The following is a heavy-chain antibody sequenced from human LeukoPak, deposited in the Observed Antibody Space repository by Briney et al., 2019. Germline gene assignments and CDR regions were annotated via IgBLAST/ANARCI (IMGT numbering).Heavy chain of an antibody. CDR1: GVSISSGGYY. D-gene: IGHD1-14*01. CDR3: ASPPPDLNYYYYGMDV. CDR2: ISYSGST. Sequence: SETLSLTCTVSGVSISSGGYYWSWIRQHPGQGLEWIGYISYSGSTYYNQSLNSRVTISVDTSKNQFSLMLSSVTAADTAVYYCASPPPDLNYYYYGMDVWGQGTTVTVSS. J-gene: IGHJ6*02. V-gene: IGHV4-31*03.